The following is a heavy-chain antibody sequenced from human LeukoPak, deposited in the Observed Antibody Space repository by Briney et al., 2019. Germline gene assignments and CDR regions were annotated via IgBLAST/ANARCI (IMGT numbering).Heavy chain of an antibody. V-gene: IGHV4-59*08. CDR3: ASRIHLYYDFWSGYYFDY. D-gene: IGHD3-3*01. CDR1: GGSISSYY. CDR2: IYYSGST. Sequence: SETLSLTCTVSGGSISSYYWSWIRQPPGKGLEWIGYIYYSGSTNYNPSLKSRVTISVDTSKNQFSLKLSSVTAADTAVYYCASRIHLYYDFWSGYYFDYWGQGTLVTVSS. J-gene: IGHJ4*02.